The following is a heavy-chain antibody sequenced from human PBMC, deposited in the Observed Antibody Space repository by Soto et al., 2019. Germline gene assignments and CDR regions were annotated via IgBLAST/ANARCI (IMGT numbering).Heavy chain of an antibody. CDR3: AGRSSGWYFDF. CDR1: GFTFSSYA. D-gene: IGHD6-19*01. CDR2: ISGSGGST. J-gene: IGHJ4*02. V-gene: IGHV3-23*01. Sequence: EVQLLESGRGLVQPGGSLRLSCAASGFTFSSYAMNWVRQAPGKGLEWVSVISGSGGSTYYADSVKGRFTISRDNSKNTRYLHMNSRSAEDAAVYYCAGRSSGWYFDFWGQGTLVTVSS.